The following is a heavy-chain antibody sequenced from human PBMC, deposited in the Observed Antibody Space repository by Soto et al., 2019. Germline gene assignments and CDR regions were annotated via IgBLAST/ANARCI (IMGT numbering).Heavy chain of an antibody. Sequence: QITLKESGPTLVKPTQTLTLTCTFSGFSLSDSAVGVNWNRQPPGKPLEWLALIYCDDTKHYSSSLRNRLTITKDTTKNQVVLTTTHMDRVDTATYYCANGSGGLSDQWGQGTLVTVSS. V-gene: IGHV2-5*02. CDR2: IYCDDTK. J-gene: IGHJ4*02. CDR3: ANGSGGLSDQ. D-gene: IGHD6-19*01. CDR1: GFSLSDSAVG.